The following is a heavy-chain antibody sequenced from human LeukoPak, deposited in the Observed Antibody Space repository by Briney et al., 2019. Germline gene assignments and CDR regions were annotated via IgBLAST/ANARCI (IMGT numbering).Heavy chain of an antibody. CDR1: GFTFSAYG. V-gene: IGHV3-30*18. J-gene: IGHJ4*02. D-gene: IGHD5-18*01. CDR3: AKEVGYNYAPLDY. Sequence: PGRSLRLSCAASGFTFSAYGMQWVRQAPGKGLEWLAVISKTGGTKYYADSVKGRFTVSRDNAGNTLYLQMNSLRPEDTAVHYCAKEVGYNYAPLDYWGLGTLVTVSS. CDR2: ISKTGGTK.